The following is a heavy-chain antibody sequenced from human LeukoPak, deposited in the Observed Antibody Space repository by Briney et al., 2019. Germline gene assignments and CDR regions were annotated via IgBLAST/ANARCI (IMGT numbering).Heavy chain of an antibody. CDR3: ARTPGMGATFEFFDN. CDR1: GGTFSSYT. D-gene: IGHD3-16*01. Sequence: VASVKVSCKASGGTFSSYTISWVRQAPGQGLEWMGRIIPILGIANYAQKFQGRVTITADKSTSTAYMELSSLRSEDTAVYYCARTPGMGATFEFFDNGGQEPRATVSS. J-gene: IGHJ4*02. CDR2: IIPILGIA. V-gene: IGHV1-69*02.